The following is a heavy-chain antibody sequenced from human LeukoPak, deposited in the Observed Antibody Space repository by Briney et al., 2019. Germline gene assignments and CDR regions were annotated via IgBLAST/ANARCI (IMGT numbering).Heavy chain of an antibody. CDR1: GFTFSSYG. J-gene: IGHJ4*02. D-gene: IGHD3-22*01. CDR3: AKGNSYDITGYFPR. Sequence: PGGTLRLSCAASGFTFSSYGMSWVRQAPGKGLEWVSAISGSGGSTYYADSVKGRFTISRDNSKNTLYLQMNSLRAEDTAVYYCAKGNSYDITGYFPRWGQGTLVTVSS. V-gene: IGHV3-23*01. CDR2: ISGSGGST.